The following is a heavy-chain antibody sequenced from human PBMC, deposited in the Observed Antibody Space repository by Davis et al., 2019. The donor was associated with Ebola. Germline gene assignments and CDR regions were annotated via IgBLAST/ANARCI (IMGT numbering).Heavy chain of an antibody. CDR3: ARGRTTYGGNSPFDY. J-gene: IGHJ4*02. CDR1: GYTFTSYG. D-gene: IGHD4-23*01. V-gene: IGHV1-3*04. Sequence: ASVKVSCKASGYTFTSYGITWVRQAPGQGLEWMGWIYTGSGYTKDSQKFQGRLTITRDTSASTAYMELSSLRFEDTAVYYCARGRTTYGGNSPFDYWGQGTLVTVSS. CDR2: IYTGSGYT.